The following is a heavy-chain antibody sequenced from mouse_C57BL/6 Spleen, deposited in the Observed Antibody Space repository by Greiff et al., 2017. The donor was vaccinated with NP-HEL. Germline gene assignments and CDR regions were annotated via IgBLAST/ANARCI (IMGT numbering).Heavy chain of an antibody. CDR2: IYPGSGNT. Sequence: VQLQQSGAELVRPGASVKLSCKASGYTFTDYYINWVKQRPGQGLEWIARIYPGSGNTYYNEKFKGKATLTAEKSSSTAYMQLSSLTSEDSAVYFCARDDGYSIFDYWGQGTTLTVSS. CDR1: GYTFTDYY. V-gene: IGHV1-76*01. CDR3: ARDDGYSIFDY. D-gene: IGHD2-3*01. J-gene: IGHJ2*01.